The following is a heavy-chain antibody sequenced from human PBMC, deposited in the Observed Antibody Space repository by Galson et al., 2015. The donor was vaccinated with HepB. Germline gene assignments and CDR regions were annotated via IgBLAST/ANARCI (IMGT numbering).Heavy chain of an antibody. D-gene: IGHD6-19*01. V-gene: IGHV3-13*05. Sequence: SLRLSCAASGFSISTYDMHWVRQAPGKGLEWVSAIGTAADPYYPGSVKGRFTISRENAKNSLYLQMNSLSGGDTAVYHCARTAGWRYFDLWGRGTLVTVSS. CDR2: IGTAADP. CDR3: ARTAGWRYFDL. J-gene: IGHJ2*01. CDR1: GFSISTYD.